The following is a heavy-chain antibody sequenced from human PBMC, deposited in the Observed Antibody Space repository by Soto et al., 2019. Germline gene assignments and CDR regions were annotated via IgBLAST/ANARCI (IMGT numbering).Heavy chain of an antibody. CDR1: GFTFSSYG. CDR3: ARAYSGSYCIDY. D-gene: IGHD1-26*01. Sequence: GGSLRLSCAASGFTFSSYGMHWVRQAPGKGLEWVAVIWYDGSNKYYADSVKGRFTISRDNSKNTLYLQMNSLRAEDTAVYYCARAYSGSYCIDYWGQGTLVTVSS. CDR2: IWYDGSNK. V-gene: IGHV3-33*01. J-gene: IGHJ4*02.